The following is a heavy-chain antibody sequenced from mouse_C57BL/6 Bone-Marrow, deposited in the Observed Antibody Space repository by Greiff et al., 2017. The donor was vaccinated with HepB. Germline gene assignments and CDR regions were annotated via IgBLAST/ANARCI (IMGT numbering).Heavy chain of an antibody. CDR2: IWTGGGT. V-gene: IGHV2-9-1*01. CDR1: GFSLTSYA. D-gene: IGHD1-1*01. CDR3: AAHYYGSSYSPWYFDV. J-gene: IGHJ1*03. Sequence: VKLMESGPGLVAPSQSLSITCTVSGFSLTSYAISWVRQPPGKGLEWLGVIWTGGGTNYNSALKSRLSISKDNSKSQVFLKMNSLQTDDTARYYCAAHYYGSSYSPWYFDVWGTGTTVTVSS.